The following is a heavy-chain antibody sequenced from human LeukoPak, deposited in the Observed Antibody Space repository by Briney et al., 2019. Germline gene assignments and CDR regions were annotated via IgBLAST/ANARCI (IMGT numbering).Heavy chain of an antibody. CDR3: ARSSSGYNYLYFDY. Sequence: PGGSLRLSCAAAGFTVSNNHMNWVRQAPGKGLEWVSIIYSDGRAYYSDSVKGRLTISRDNSKNTVFLQMNSLGADDTAVYYCARSSSGYNYLYFDYWGQGTLVTVSS. V-gene: IGHV3-53*01. J-gene: IGHJ4*02. CDR1: GFTVSNNH. D-gene: IGHD3-22*01. CDR2: IYSDGRA.